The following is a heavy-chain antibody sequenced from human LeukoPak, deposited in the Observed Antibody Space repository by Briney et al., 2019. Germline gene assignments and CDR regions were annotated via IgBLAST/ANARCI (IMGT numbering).Heavy chain of an antibody. CDR3: ATNQYCSGGSCYDY. CDR2: ISSSSTI. V-gene: IGHV3-48*02. Sequence: GGSLRLSCAASGFTFSSYSMTWVRQAPGKGLEWVSYISSSSTIYYADSVKGRFTISRDNAKNSLYLQMNSLRDEGTAVYYCATNQYCSGGSCYDYWGQGTLVTVSS. J-gene: IGHJ4*02. CDR1: GFTFSSYS. D-gene: IGHD2-15*01.